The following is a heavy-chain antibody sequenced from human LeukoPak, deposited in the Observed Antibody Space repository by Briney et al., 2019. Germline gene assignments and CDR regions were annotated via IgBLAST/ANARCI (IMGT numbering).Heavy chain of an antibody. J-gene: IGHJ4*02. CDR2: ISGSGGNT. CDR1: GFTFSSCA. D-gene: IGHD3-22*01. V-gene: IGHV3-23*01. Sequence: PGGSLRLSCAASGFTFSSCAMNWVRQAPGKGLEWVSTISGSGGNTYYADSVKGRFTISRDNSKNTLYLQMNSLRAEDTAVYYCAKDPGSSGYSLDADFDYWGQGTLVTVSS. CDR3: AKDPGSSGYSLDADFDY.